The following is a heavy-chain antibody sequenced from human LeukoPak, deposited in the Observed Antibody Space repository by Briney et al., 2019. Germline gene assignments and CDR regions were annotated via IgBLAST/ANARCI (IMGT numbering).Heavy chain of an antibody. V-gene: IGHV5-51*01. Sequence: GESLKISCKGSGYSFTSYWIGWVRQMPGKGLEWMGIIYPGDSDTRYSPSFQGQVTISADKSISTAYLQWSSLKASDTAMYYCARHSYYYDSSGYSFDYWGQGTLVTVSS. CDR1: GYSFTSYW. CDR3: ARHSYYYDSSGYSFDY. J-gene: IGHJ4*02. D-gene: IGHD3-22*01. CDR2: IYPGDSDT.